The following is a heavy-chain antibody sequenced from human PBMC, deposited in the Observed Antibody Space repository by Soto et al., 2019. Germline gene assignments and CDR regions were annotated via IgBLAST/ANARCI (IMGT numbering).Heavy chain of an antibody. Sequence: TLSLTCTVSGGSISSGDYYWSWIRQPPGKGLEWIGYIYYSGSTYYNPSLKSRVTISVDTSKNQFSLKLSSVTAADTAVYYCARDRVDTAMYGMDVWGQGTTVTVSS. J-gene: IGHJ6*02. V-gene: IGHV4-30-4*01. CDR2: IYYSGST. D-gene: IGHD5-18*01. CDR3: ARDRVDTAMYGMDV. CDR1: GGSISSGDYY.